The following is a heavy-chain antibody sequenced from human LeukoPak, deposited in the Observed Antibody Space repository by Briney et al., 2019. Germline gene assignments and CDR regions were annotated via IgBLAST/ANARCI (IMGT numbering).Heavy chain of an antibody. Sequence: GASVKVSCKASGYTFTSYGISWVRQAPGQGLEWMGWISASNGDTDCPRNLQGRVTMTTDTYTSTAYMELRSLTSDDTAIYYCARESHITREDYWGQGTLVTVSS. CDR3: ARESHITREDY. J-gene: IGHJ4*02. CDR2: ISASNGDT. CDR1: GYTFTSYG. V-gene: IGHV1-18*01. D-gene: IGHD1-14*01.